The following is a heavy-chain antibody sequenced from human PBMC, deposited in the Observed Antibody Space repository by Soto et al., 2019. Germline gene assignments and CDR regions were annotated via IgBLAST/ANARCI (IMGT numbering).Heavy chain of an antibody. CDR1: GFTFSSYS. V-gene: IGHV3-23*01. CDR3: AKEAPSQDDYGEPNFDY. CDR2: ISGSGGST. D-gene: IGHD4-17*01. Sequence: GGSLRLSCAASGFTFSSYSMSWVRQAPGKGLEWVSAISGSGGSTYYADSVKGRFTISRDNSKNTLYLQMNSLRAEDTAVYYCAKEAPSQDDYGEPNFDYWGQGTLVTVSS. J-gene: IGHJ4*02.